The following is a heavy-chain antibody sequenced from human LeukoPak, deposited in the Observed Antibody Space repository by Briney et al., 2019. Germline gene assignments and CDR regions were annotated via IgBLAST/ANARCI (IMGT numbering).Heavy chain of an antibody. Sequence: SETLSLTCTVSGGSISSYYWSWIRQPPGKGLEWIGYIYYSGSTYYNPSLKSRVTISVDTPKNQFSPKLSSVTAADTAVYYCARVVNDYYDSSGSMDYWGQGTLVTVSS. CDR3: ARVVNDYYDSSGSMDY. CDR2: IYYSGST. J-gene: IGHJ4*02. V-gene: IGHV4-59*12. D-gene: IGHD3-22*01. CDR1: GGSISSYY.